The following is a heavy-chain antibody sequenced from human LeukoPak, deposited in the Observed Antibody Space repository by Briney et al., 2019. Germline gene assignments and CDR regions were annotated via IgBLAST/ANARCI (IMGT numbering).Heavy chain of an antibody. V-gene: IGHV3-74*01. CDR2: INNDESST. Sequence: GGSLGLSCAASGFTFSSYWMHWVRQAPGKWLVWVSHINNDESSTSYADSVRGRFTISRDNAKNTLYLQMNSLRTEDTAVYYCACYGIAPPYWGQGTLVTVSS. CDR3: ACYGIAPPY. CDR1: GFTFSSYW. J-gene: IGHJ4*02. D-gene: IGHD2-15*01.